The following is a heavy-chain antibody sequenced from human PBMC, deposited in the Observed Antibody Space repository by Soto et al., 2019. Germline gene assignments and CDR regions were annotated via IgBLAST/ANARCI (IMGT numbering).Heavy chain of an antibody. J-gene: IGHJ3*02. Sequence: ETLSLTCAVYGGSFSGYYWSWIRQPPGKGLEWIGEINHSGSTNYNPSLKSRVTISVDTSKNQFSLKLSSVTAADTAVYYCARATLDSSIAAAFDIWGQGTMVTVS. CDR2: INHSGST. V-gene: IGHV4-34*01. D-gene: IGHD6-6*01. CDR1: GGSFSGYY. CDR3: ARATLDSSIAAAFDI.